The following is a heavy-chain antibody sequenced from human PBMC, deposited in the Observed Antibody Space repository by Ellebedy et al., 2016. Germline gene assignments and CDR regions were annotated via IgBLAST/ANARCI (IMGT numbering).Heavy chain of an antibody. D-gene: IGHD5-18*01. CDR2: ISSSGSTI. V-gene: IGHV3-11*01. CDR3: ARAGVDTAMVTFVLDY. CDR1: GFTFSDYY. Sequence: GESLKISXAASGFTFSDYYMSWIRQAPGKGLEWVSYISSSGSTIYYADSVKGRFTISRDNAKNSLYLQMNSLRAEDTAVYYCARAGVDTAMVTFVLDYWGQGTLVTVSS. J-gene: IGHJ4*02.